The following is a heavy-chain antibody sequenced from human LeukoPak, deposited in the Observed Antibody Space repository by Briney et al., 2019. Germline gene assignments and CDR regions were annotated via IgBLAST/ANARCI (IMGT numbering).Heavy chain of an antibody. Sequence: KSGESLKISGKTSGYIFTTYSIGWVRQMPGKGLEWIGVIYPGNSDTTYSPSFQGQVTISADKSISTAYLQWSSLKASDTAMYYCARLHTTVSPRAFDYWGEGALVTVSS. CDR1: GYIFTTYS. CDR3: ARLHTTVSPRAFDY. J-gene: IGHJ4*02. V-gene: IGHV5-51*01. D-gene: IGHD4-17*01. CDR2: IYPGNSDT.